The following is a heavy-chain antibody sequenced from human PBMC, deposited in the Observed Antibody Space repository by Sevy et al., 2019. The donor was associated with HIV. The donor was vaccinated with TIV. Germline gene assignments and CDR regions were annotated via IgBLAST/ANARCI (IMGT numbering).Heavy chain of an antibody. V-gene: IGHV3-9*01. J-gene: IGHJ4*01. CDR2: ISWNSASI. CDR1: GFTFDDYA. Sequence: GGSLRLSCAASGFTFDDYAMHWVRQAPGKGLEWVSGISWNSASIDYADSVKGRFTISRDNAKNSLYLQMMSLRADETALYYCARDRDDGYCTNGVCFNFDNWGQGTLVTVSS. D-gene: IGHD2-8*01. CDR3: ARDRDDGYCTNGVCFNFDN.